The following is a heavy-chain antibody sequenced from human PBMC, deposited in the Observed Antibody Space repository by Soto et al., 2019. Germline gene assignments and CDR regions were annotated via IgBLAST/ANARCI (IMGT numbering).Heavy chain of an antibody. V-gene: IGHV1-46*01. CDR2: INPSGGST. J-gene: IGHJ6*02. CDR1: GYTFTSYY. Sequence: SVKVSYKASGYTFTSYYMHWVRQAPGQWLEWMGIINPSGGSTSYAQKFQGRVTMTRDTSTSTVYMELSSLRSEDTAVYYCARRIGARFLEFLGDDYYYGMDVRGQGTTVPVSS. CDR3: ARRIGARFLEFLGDDYYYGMDV. D-gene: IGHD3-3*01.